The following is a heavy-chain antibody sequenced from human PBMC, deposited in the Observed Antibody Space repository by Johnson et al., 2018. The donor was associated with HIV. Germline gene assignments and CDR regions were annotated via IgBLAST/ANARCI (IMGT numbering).Heavy chain of an antibody. CDR1: GFTFSHSA. J-gene: IGHJ3*02. V-gene: IGHV3-23*04. D-gene: IGHD2-15*01. CDR3: AKGIGPYLPVAAFDI. CDR2: ISASGGSA. Sequence: VQLVESGGDLVQPGGSLRLSCAASGFTFSHSAMSWVRQAPRKGLEWVSAISASGGSAYYVDSVKGRFTISRDNSKNTLYLLMNNQRAEDTAVYFCAKGIGPYLPVAAFDIWGQGKWSPSLQ.